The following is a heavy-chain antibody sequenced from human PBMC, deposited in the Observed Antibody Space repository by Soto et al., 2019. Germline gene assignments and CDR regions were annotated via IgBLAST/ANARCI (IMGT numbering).Heavy chain of an antibody. V-gene: IGHV4-30-4*01. CDR3: ARDQRALRYFDY. Sequence: QVQLQESGPGLVKPSQTLSLTCSVSGDSISGGDYYWSWIRQPPGEALEWIGHIHYSGSTYYNASLKSRLTISLDTSKNECSRNLSSVTAADTAVYYCARDQRALRYFDYWGQGTLVTVSS. J-gene: IGHJ4*02. CDR1: GDSISGGDYY. CDR2: IHYSGST.